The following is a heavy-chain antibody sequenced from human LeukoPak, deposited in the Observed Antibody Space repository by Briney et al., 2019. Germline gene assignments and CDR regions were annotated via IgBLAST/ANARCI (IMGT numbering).Heavy chain of an antibody. V-gene: IGHV1-46*01. D-gene: IGHD3-3*01. Sequence: GASVKVSCKASGYTFTSYYMHWVRQAPGQGLEWMGIINPSGGSTSYAQKFQGRVTMTEDTSTDTAYMELSSLRSEDTAVYYCATGDYDFWSGYYTNYGMDVWGQGTTVTVSS. CDR2: INPSGGST. J-gene: IGHJ6*02. CDR1: GYTFTSYY. CDR3: ATGDYDFWSGYYTNYGMDV.